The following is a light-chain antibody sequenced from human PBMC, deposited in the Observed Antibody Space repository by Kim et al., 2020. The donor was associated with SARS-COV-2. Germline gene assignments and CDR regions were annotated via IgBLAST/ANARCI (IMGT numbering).Light chain of an antibody. CDR2: DNN. CDR3: GTWDTSLRIGV. J-gene: IGLJ2*01. CDR1: TSHIGSDS. Sequence: GRQVPLPRSGRTSHIGSDSVSWYQHLPGTAPKLLIYDNNKRPSGIPDRFSGSKSGTSATLAITGLQTGDEADYYCGTWDTSLRIGVFGGGTQLTVL. V-gene: IGLV1-51*01.